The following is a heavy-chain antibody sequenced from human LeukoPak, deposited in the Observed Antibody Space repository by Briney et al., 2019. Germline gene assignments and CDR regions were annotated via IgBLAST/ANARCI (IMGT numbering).Heavy chain of an antibody. CDR1: GFTFSIYS. CDR2: ISNTANYI. CDR3: ARVTWYFDL. V-gene: IGHV3-21*01. J-gene: IGHJ2*01. Sequence: GGSLRLSCAASGFTFSIYSFNWVRQAPGRGLQWVSSISNTANYIYYADSVKGRFTISRDNAKNSLYLQMNSLRAEDTAVYYCARVTWYFDLWGRGTLVTVSS. D-gene: IGHD2-21*02.